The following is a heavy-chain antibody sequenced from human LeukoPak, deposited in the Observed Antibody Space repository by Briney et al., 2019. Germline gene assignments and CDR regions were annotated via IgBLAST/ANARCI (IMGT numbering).Heavy chain of an antibody. J-gene: IGHJ4*02. V-gene: IGHV1-69*13. CDR3: ANSGGGYDPFDY. CDR2: IIPIFGTA. CDR1: GGTFSSYT. D-gene: IGHD5-12*01. Sequence: SVKVSCKASGGTFSSYTISWVRQAPGQGLEWMGRIIPIFGTANYAQKFQGRVTITADESTSTAYMELSSLRSEDTAVYYCANSGGGYDPFDYWGQGTLVTVSS.